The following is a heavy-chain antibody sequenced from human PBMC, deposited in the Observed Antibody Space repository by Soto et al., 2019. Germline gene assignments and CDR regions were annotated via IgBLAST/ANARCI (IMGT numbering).Heavy chain of an antibody. D-gene: IGHD2-15*01. CDR2: ISAYNGNT. V-gene: IGHV1-18*01. CDR1: GYTFTSYG. CDR3: ARTEDSDCSGGSCSTADY. J-gene: IGHJ4*02. Sequence: GASVKVSCKASGYTFTSYGISWVRQAPGQGLEWMGWISAYNGNTNYAQKLQGRVTMTTDTSTSTAYMEQRSLRSDDTAVYYYARTEDSDCSGGSCSTADYWGQGTLVTVSS.